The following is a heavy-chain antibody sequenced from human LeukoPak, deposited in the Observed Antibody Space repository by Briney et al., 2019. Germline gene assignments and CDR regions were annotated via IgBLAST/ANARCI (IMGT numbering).Heavy chain of an antibody. CDR3: ARGMMGGNYYFDY. Sequence: SETLSLTCTVSDGSINNYYWTWIRQPPGKGLEWIGYFYYSGSTNYNPSLKSRVTILIDTSKNQFSLKLSSVTAADTAVYYCARGMMGGNYYFDYWGQGTLVTVSS. D-gene: IGHD3-16*01. V-gene: IGHV4-59*01. J-gene: IGHJ4*02. CDR2: FYYSGST. CDR1: DGSINNYY.